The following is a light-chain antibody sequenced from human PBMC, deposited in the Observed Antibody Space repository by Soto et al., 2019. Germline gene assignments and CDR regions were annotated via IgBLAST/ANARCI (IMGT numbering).Light chain of an antibody. CDR3: QQYNSYSLF. CDR2: GAS. J-gene: IGKJ2*01. Sequence: DIQMTQSPSTLSASVGDRVTITCRASQSISNWLAWYQQKPGKAPKLLIYGASSLESGVPSRCSGSGPGTEFTLTISSLQPDDLATCYCQQYNSYSLFFGQGTKLELK. V-gene: IGKV1-5*01. CDR1: QSISNW.